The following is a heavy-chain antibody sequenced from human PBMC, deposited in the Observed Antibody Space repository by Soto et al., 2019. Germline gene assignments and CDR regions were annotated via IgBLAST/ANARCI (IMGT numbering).Heavy chain of an antibody. J-gene: IGHJ4*02. CDR2: ISYGGSNK. CDR3: AKAEYSGSYFDY. D-gene: IGHD1-26*01. CDR1: GFTFSSYC. Sequence: QVQLVESGGGVVQPGRSLRLSCAASGFTFSSYCMHWVRQAPGKGLEWVAVISYGGSNKYYADSVKGRFTISSDNSKNTLYLQMNSLRAEDTAVYYCAKAEYSGSYFDYWGQGTLVTVSS. V-gene: IGHV3-30*18.